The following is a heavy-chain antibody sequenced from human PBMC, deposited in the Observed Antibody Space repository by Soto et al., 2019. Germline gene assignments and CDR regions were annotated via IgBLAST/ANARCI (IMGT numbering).Heavy chain of an antibody. D-gene: IGHD2-2*01. CDR1: GGTFSSYA. J-gene: IGHJ6*02. Sequence: QVQLVQSGAEVKKPGSSVKVSCKASGGTFSSYAISWVRQAPGQGLEWMGGIIPIFGTANYAQKFQGRVTITADESTSTAYMELSRLRSEDTDVYYCASGDIVVVPAAKYYYYGMDVWGQGTTVTVSS. V-gene: IGHV1-69*01. CDR3: ASGDIVVVPAAKYYYYGMDV. CDR2: IIPIFGTA.